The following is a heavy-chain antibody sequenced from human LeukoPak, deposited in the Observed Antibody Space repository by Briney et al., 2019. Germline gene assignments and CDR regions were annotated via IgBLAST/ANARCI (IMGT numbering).Heavy chain of an antibody. D-gene: IGHD6-13*01. Sequence: GGSLRLSCAASGFTFDDYAMHWVRQAPGQGLEWVSGISWNSGSIGYADSVKGRFTISRDNAKNSLYLQMNSLRAEDTALYYCAKANRPHIPAADYYFDYWGQGPLVSVSS. CDR1: GFTFDDYA. CDR3: AKANRPHIPAADYYFDY. J-gene: IGHJ4*02. CDR2: ISWNSGSI. V-gene: IGHV3-9*01.